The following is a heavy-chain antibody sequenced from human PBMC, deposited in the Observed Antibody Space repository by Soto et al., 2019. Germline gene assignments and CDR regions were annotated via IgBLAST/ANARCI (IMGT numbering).Heavy chain of an antibody. CDR1: GFTFTSSA. Sequence: SVKVSCKASGFTFTSSAVQWVRQARGQRLEWIGWIGVGSGNRHYAQKFQERVTITRDMSTNTAYMELSSLRSEDTAVYYCAALGVKCGHWGQGTLGTVSS. V-gene: IGHV1-58*01. CDR3: AALGVKCGH. J-gene: IGHJ4*02. CDR2: IGVGSGNR. D-gene: IGHD2-8*01.